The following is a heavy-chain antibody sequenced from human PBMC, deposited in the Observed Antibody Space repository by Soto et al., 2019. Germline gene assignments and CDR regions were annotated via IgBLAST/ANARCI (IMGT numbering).Heavy chain of an antibody. Sequence: PSETLSLTCTISGGSISVYYCYWIRQPPGKGLEWIGNIYNSGSTNYNPSLKSRVTISVDTSKNQFSLKLSSVTAADTAVNYCARYSNNWSQTQGMDVGGQGTTVTVSS. CDR3: ARYSNNWSQTQGMDV. D-gene: IGHD6-13*01. CDR1: GGSISVYY. V-gene: IGHV4-59*12. CDR2: IYNSGST. J-gene: IGHJ6*02.